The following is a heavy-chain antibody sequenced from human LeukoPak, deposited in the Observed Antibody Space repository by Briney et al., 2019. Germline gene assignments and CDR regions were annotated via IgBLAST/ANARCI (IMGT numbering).Heavy chain of an antibody. CDR3: ARGRRIVVVLGATRAHRDYYMDV. CDR2: INHSGST. CDR1: GGSFSGYY. V-gene: IGHV4-34*01. J-gene: IGHJ6*03. Sequence: SETLSLTCAVYGGSFSGYYWSWIRQPPGKGLEWIGEINHSGSTNYNPSLKSRVTISLDTSKNQFSLRLSSVTAADTAVYYCARGRRIVVVLGATRAHRDYYMDVWGKGTTVTVSS. D-gene: IGHD2-15*01.